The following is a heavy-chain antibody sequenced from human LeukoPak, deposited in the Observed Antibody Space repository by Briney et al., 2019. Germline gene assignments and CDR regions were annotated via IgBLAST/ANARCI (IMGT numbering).Heavy chain of an antibody. Sequence: EASVKVSCKASGGTFSSYAISWVRQASGQGLEWMGRIIPIFGTANYAQKFQGRVTITTDESTSTAYMELSSLRSEDTAVYYCATPYYYDSSGYPDYFDYWGQGTLVTVSS. J-gene: IGHJ4*02. CDR3: ATPYYYDSSGYPDYFDY. CDR2: IIPIFGTA. V-gene: IGHV1-69*05. D-gene: IGHD3-22*01. CDR1: GGTFSSYA.